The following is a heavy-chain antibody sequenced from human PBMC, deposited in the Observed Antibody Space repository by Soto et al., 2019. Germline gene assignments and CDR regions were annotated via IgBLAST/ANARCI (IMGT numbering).Heavy chain of an antibody. D-gene: IGHD1-26*01. V-gene: IGHV1-2*04. CDR1: GYTFTGYY. J-gene: IGHJ6*02. CDR2: INPNSGGT. CDR3: ARGGGSYYGYYYYGMDV. Sequence: ASVKVSCKASGYTFTGYYMHWVRQAPGQGLEWMGWINPNSGGTNYAQKFQGWVTMTRDTSISTAYMELSRPRSDDTAVYYCARGGGSYYGYYYYGMDVWGQGTTVTVSS.